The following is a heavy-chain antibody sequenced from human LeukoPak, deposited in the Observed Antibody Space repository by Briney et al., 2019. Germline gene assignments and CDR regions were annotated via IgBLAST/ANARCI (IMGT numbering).Heavy chain of an antibody. Sequence: GGSLRLSCAASGFTFSDHYMDWVRQAPGKGLEWVGRTRNKAKSYTTEYAASVKGRFTISRDGSKSSLFLQMKSLKTEDTAVYYCARVTTLTDYYYDYWGQRTLVTVSS. J-gene: IGHJ4*02. CDR1: GFTFSDHY. D-gene: IGHD4-17*01. CDR2: TRNKAKSYTT. CDR3: ARVTTLTDYYYDY. V-gene: IGHV3-72*01.